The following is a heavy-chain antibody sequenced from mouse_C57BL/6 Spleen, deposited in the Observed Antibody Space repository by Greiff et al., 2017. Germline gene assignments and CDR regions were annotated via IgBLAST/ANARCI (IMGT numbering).Heavy chain of an antibody. CDR1: GYTFTSYG. CDR3: ATHYYGSSSFAY. J-gene: IGHJ3*01. CDR2: IYPRSGNT. D-gene: IGHD1-1*01. Sequence: VQLQQSGAELARPGASVKLSCKASGYTFTSYGISWVKQRTGQGLEWIGEIYPRSGNTYYNEKFKGKATLTADKSSSTAYMELRSLTSEDSAVYFCATHYYGSSSFAYWGQGTLVTVSA. V-gene: IGHV1-81*01.